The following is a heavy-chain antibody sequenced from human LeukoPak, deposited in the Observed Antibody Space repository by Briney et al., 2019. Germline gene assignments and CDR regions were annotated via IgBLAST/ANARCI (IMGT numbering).Heavy chain of an antibody. D-gene: IGHD4-11*01. CDR2: ISYDGSNK. V-gene: IGHV3-30*18. CDR3: AKDGIYSNYFDY. CDR1: GFTFSSYG. J-gene: IGHJ4*02. Sequence: GGSLRLSCAASGFTFSSYGMHWVRQAPGKGLEWVAVISYDGSNKYYADSVKGRFTISRDNSKNTLYLQMNSLRAEDTAVYYCAKDGIYSNYFDYWGQGTLVTVSS.